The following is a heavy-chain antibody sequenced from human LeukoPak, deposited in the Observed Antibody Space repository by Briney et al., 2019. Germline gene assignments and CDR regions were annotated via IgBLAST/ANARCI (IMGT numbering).Heavy chain of an antibody. J-gene: IGHJ4*02. CDR2: ISYDGSNK. CDR1: GFTFSSYG. V-gene: IGHV3-30*18. Sequence: QAGGSLRLSCAASGFTFSSYGIHWVRQAPGKGLEWVAVISYDGSNKYYADSVKGRFTISRDNSKNTLYLQMNSLRAEDTAVYYCAKDRHGFDYWGQGTLVTVSS. CDR3: AKDRHGFDY. D-gene: IGHD4-17*01.